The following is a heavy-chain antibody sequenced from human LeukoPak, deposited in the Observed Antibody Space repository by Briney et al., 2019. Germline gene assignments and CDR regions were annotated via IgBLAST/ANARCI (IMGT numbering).Heavy chain of an antibody. CDR3: AKDKGGSWFFDY. CDR2: IRYDGSNK. Sequence: GGSLRLSCAASGFTFSSYGMHWVRQAPGKGLEWVAFIRYDGSNKYYADSVKGRFTISRDNSKNTLYLQMNGLRAEDTAVYYCAKDKGGSWFFDYWGQGTLVTVSS. J-gene: IGHJ4*02. V-gene: IGHV3-30*02. D-gene: IGHD6-13*01. CDR1: GFTFSSYG.